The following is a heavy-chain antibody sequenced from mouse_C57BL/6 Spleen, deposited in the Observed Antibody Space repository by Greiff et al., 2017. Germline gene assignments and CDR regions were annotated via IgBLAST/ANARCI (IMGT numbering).Heavy chain of an antibody. CDR1: GYTFTSYW. CDR3: AREAYYYGSSPYYAMDY. D-gene: IGHD1-1*01. V-gene: IGHV1-52*01. CDR2: IDPSDSET. J-gene: IGHJ4*01. Sequence: QVQLKQPGAELVRPGSSVKLSCKASGYTFTSYWMHWVKQRPIQGLEWIGNIDPSDSETHYNQKFKDKATLTVDKSSSTAYMQLSSLTSEDSAVYYCAREAYYYGSSPYYAMDYWGQGTSVTVSS.